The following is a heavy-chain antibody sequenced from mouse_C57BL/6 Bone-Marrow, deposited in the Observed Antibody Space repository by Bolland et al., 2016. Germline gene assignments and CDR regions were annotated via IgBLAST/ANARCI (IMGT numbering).Heavy chain of an antibody. J-gene: IGHJ3*01. D-gene: IGHD1-1*01. CDR3: AREYYGTAWFAY. V-gene: IGHV5-17*01. Sequence: YYADTVKGRFTISRYNAKNTLFLQMTSLRSEDTAMYYCAREYYGTAWFAYWGQGTLV.